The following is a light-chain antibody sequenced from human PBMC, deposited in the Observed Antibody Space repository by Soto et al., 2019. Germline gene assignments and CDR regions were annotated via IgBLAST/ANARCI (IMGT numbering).Light chain of an antibody. J-gene: IGLJ1*01. CDR2: EGN. CDR3: CSYAGSSTYV. V-gene: IGLV2-23*01. CDR1: SSDVGRYNL. Sequence: QSALTQPASVSGSPGQSISISCTGGSSDVGRYNLVSWYQQHPGKAPKLMIYEGNKRPSGVSNRFSGSKSGNMASLTISGLQAEDEADYYCCSYAGSSTYVFGTGTKLTVL.